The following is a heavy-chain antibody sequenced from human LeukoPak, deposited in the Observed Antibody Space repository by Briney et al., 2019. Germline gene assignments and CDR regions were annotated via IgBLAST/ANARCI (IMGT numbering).Heavy chain of an antibody. Sequence: SGGSLRLSCAASGFTFSSYSMNWVRQAPGKGLEWVSGINWNGGSTGYADSVKGRFPISGDNAKNSLYLQMNSLRAEDTALYYCARATHYYESSGYDYWGQGTLVTVSS. J-gene: IGHJ4*02. V-gene: IGHV3-20*04. CDR1: GFTFSSYS. CDR2: INWNGGST. CDR3: ARATHYYESSGYDY. D-gene: IGHD3-22*01.